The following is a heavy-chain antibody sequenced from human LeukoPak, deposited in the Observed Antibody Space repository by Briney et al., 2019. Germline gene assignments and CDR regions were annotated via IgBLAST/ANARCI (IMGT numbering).Heavy chain of an antibody. CDR1: GGSISSHY. CDR3: ARKMGAAAGDLFDY. J-gene: IGHJ4*02. Sequence: SETLSLTCTVSGGSISSHYWSWIRQPPGKGLEWIGYIYYSGSTNYNPSLKSRVTISVDTSKNQFSLKLSSVTAADTAVYYCARKMGAAAGDLFDYWGQGTLVTVSS. V-gene: IGHV4-59*11. D-gene: IGHD6-13*01. CDR2: IYYSGST.